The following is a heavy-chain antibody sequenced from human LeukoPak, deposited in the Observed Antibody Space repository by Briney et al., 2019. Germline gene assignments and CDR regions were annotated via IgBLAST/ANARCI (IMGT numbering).Heavy chain of an antibody. CDR1: GFTSIAYA. Sequence: GGSLRLSCVGSGFTSIAYALTWARQAPGKGLEWVSAISGSGGSTYYADSVKGRFTISRDNSKNTLYLQMNSLRAEDTAVYYCAKEASGYSRPFDYWGQGTLVTVSS. CDR3: AKEASGYSRPFDY. CDR2: ISGSGGST. D-gene: IGHD3-3*01. V-gene: IGHV3-23*01. J-gene: IGHJ4*02.